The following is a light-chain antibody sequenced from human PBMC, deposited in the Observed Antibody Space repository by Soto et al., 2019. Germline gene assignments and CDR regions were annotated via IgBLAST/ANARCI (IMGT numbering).Light chain of an antibody. Sequence: IVMTQSPDSLAVSLGERATINCKSSQSVLYSSNNKNYLAWYQQKPGQPPKLLIYWASTRESGVPDRFSGSGSGTDFTLTISSLQAEDVAVYYCQQYYSTPTFGQGTKVYIK. CDR1: QSVLYSSNNKNY. CDR2: WAS. CDR3: QQYYSTPT. J-gene: IGKJ1*01. V-gene: IGKV4-1*01.